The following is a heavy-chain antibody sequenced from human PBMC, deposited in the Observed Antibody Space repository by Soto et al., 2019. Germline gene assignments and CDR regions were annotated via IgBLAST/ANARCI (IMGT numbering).Heavy chain of an antibody. Sequence: GGSLRLSCAASGFTFSSYWMHWVRQAPGKGLVWVSRINSDGSSTSYADSVKGRFTISRDNAKNTLYLQMNSLRAEDTAVYYCARADYDILTGYFYWYFDLWGRGTLVTVSS. CDR3: ARADYDILTGYFYWYFDL. CDR1: GFTFSSYW. J-gene: IGHJ2*01. CDR2: INSDGSST. D-gene: IGHD3-9*01. V-gene: IGHV3-74*01.